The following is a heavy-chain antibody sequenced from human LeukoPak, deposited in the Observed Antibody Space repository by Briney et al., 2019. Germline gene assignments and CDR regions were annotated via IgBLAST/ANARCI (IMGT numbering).Heavy chain of an antibody. CDR1: GFTFSSYW. J-gene: IGHJ4*02. V-gene: IGHV3-7*01. D-gene: IGHD3-22*01. CDR2: IKTDGSEK. Sequence: PGGSLRLSCVASGFTFSSYWMSWVRQAPGKGLEWVANIKTDGSEKYYVDSVKGRFIISRDNAKNSLYLQMNSLRAEDTAINYCARDVYYPFDYWGQGTLVTVSS. CDR3: ARDVYYPFDY.